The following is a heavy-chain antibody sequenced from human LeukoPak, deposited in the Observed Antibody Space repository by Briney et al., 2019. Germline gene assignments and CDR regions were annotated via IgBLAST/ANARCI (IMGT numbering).Heavy chain of an antibody. D-gene: IGHD2-15*01. V-gene: IGHV1-2*06. CDR1: GYTFTGFY. CDR2: INPNSGGT. CDR3: ARGAYCSGGSCLQPKRYDY. Sequence: ASVKVSCKASGYTFTGFYMHWVRQAPGQGLEWMGRINPNSGGTNYAQKFQGRVTMTRDTSISTAYMELSRLRSDDTAVYYCARGAYCSGGSCLQPKRYDYWGQGTLVTVSS. J-gene: IGHJ4*02.